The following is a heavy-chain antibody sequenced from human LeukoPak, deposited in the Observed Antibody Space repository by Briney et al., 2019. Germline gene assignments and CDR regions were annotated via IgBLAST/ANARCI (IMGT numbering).Heavy chain of an antibody. V-gene: IGHV4-59*08. CDR3: ARQVYCSSTSCYRAGDLNWFDP. J-gene: IGHJ5*02. Sequence: SETLSLTCTVSGGSISSYYWSWIRQPPGKGLEWIGYIYYSGSTNYNPSLKSRVTISVDTSKNQFSLKLSSVTAADTAVYYCARQVYCSSTSCYRAGDLNWFDPWGQGTLVTASS. CDR2: IYYSGST. D-gene: IGHD2-2*02. CDR1: GGSISSYY.